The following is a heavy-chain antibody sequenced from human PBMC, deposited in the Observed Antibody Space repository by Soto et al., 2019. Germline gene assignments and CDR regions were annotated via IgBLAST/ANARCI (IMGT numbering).Heavy chain of an antibody. Sequence: PGGSLRLSCAASGFIFSDYWMSWVRQAPGKXPEWVANIKFDGSEKQYVDSVRGRFTISRDNSRNSLFLQMNSLRAGDTAVYYCVKDGGYCSSSTCYSPRNHHFDSWGQGTLVTVSS. V-gene: IGHV3-7*03. CDR2: IKFDGSEK. CDR3: VKDGGYCSSSTCYSPRNHHFDS. J-gene: IGHJ5*01. D-gene: IGHD2-2*01. CDR1: GFIFSDYW.